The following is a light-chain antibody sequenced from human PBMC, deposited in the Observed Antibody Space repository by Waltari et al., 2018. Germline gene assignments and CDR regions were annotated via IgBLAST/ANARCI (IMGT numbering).Light chain of an antibody. CDR1: SSDIGGYDY. J-gene: IGLJ1*01. CDR2: EVT. CDR3: SSYTRRNTPSSV. V-gene: IGLV2-14*01. Sequence: QSALTQPASVSGSPGQSITISCTGTSSDIGGYDYVSWYQQHPGKAPKLLIYEVTNRPSGCSNRFSGSKSGNTASLAISGLQPEDEADYYCSSYTRRNTPSSVFGTGTQVTVL.